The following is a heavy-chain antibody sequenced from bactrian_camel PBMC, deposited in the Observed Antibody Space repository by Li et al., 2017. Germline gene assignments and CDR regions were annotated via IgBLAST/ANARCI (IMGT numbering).Heavy chain of an antibody. CDR1: AYTPANVR. Sequence: HVQLVESGGGSVQAGGSLRLSCAFDAYTPANVRMAWFRQAPGKEREGVATIDTDGSTRYADSVKGRFALSKDNAMNTLYLQMNSLKPEDSAMYYCAADLARYCGAFSGFFARASWGQGTQVTVS. V-gene: IGHV3S53*01. J-gene: IGHJ4*01. D-gene: IGHD2*01. CDR3: AADLARYCGAFSGFFARAS. CDR2: IDTDGST.